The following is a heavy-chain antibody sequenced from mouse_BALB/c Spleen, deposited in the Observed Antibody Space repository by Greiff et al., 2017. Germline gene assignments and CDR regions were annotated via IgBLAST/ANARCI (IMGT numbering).Heavy chain of an antibody. V-gene: IGHV10-1*02. CDR2: IRSKSNNYAT. CDR1: GFTFNTYA. CDR3: VRHDYDGLWFAY. Sequence: EVKVVESGGGLVQPKGSLKLSCAASGFTFNTYAMNWVRQAPGKGLEWVARIRSKSNNYATYYADSVKDRFTISRDDSQSMLYLQMNNLKTEDTAMYYCVRHDYDGLWFAYWGQGTLVTVSA. D-gene: IGHD2-4*01. J-gene: IGHJ3*01.